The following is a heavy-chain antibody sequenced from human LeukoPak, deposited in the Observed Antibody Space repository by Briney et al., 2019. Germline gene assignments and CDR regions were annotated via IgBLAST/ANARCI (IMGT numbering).Heavy chain of an antibody. Sequence: GRSLRLSCAASGFTFSSYAMSWVRQAPGKGLEWVSAISGSGGSTYYADSVKGRFTISRDNSKNTLYLQMNSLRAEDTAVYYCAKDGTGYYDSSGYHDYWGQGTLVTVSS. CDR1: GFTFSSYA. D-gene: IGHD3-22*01. J-gene: IGHJ4*02. CDR3: AKDGTGYYDSSGYHDY. CDR2: ISGSGGST. V-gene: IGHV3-23*01.